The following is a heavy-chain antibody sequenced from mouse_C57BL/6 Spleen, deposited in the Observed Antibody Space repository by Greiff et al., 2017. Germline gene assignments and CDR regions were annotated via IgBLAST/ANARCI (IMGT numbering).Heavy chain of an antibody. J-gene: IGHJ4*01. V-gene: IGHV1-80*01. D-gene: IGHD1-1*01. Sequence: QVQLQQSGAELVKPGASVKISCKASGYAFSSYWMNWVKQRPGKGLEWIGQIYPGDGDTNYNGKFKGKATLTADKSSSTAYMQLSSLTSEDSAVYVCAKLDLDYGSSYDYAMDYWGQGTSVTVSS. CDR1: GYAFSSYW. CDR2: IYPGDGDT. CDR3: AKLDLDYGSSYDYAMDY.